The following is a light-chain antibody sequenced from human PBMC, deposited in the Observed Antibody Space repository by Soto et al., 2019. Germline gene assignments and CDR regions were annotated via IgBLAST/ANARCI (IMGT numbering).Light chain of an antibody. J-gene: IGLJ1*01. CDR3: NSYSSSTTLYL. Sequence: QSALTQPASVSGSPGQSITISCTGTSSDVGGYNYVSWYQQHPGKAPKLMISDVSNRPSGVSIRFSGSKSGNTASLTISGLQAEDEADYYCNSYSSSTTLYLFGTGTTLTVL. V-gene: IGLV2-14*01. CDR1: SSDVGGYNY. CDR2: DVS.